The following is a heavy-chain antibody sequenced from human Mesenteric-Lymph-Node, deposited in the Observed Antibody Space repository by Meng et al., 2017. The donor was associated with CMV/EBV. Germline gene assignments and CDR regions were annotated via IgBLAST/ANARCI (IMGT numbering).Heavy chain of an antibody. CDR3: ARADFSVDIDGYSIGGFQN. CDR2: ITPVFDTA. J-gene: IGHJ4*02. Sequence: FTAFVFIWVRQAPGQGLEWMGGITPVFDTANYAQKFQGRVTITTDEPTRTAYLEVRGLTSADAAIYYCARADFSVDIDGYSIGGFQNWGQGTLVTVSS. V-gene: IGHV1-69*05. CDR1: FTAFV. D-gene: IGHD2-2*03.